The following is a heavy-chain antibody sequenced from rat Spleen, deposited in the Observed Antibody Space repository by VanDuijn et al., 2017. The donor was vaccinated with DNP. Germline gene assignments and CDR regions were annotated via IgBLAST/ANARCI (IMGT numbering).Heavy chain of an antibody. J-gene: IGHJ2*01. CDR2: ISYDGSST. D-gene: IGHD1-12*03. Sequence: EVQLVESGGGLVRPGRSLKLSCAASGFTFSNYGMAWVRQAPTKGLEWVATISYDGSSTNYRDSVKGRFTISRDNAKSTLYLQMDSLRSEDTATYYCARGGDGYDYWGQGVMVTVSS. CDR3: ARGGDGYDY. V-gene: IGHV5-29*01. CDR1: GFTFSNYG.